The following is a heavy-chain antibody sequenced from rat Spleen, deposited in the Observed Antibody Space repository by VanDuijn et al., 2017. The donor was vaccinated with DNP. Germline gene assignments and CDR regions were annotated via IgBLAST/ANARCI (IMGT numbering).Heavy chain of an antibody. CDR2: ISYNGGTP. Sequence: EVQLVESGGGLVQPGRSLKLSCVASGFIFSNYWMTWVRQAPAKGLEWVATISYNGGTPYYRDSVKGRFTISRDNAQSTLYLQMDSLRSEDTATYYCASLWTLAYWGQGTLVTVSS. J-gene: IGHJ3*01. V-gene: IGHV5-29*01. D-gene: IGHD1-3*01. CDR3: ASLWTLAY. CDR1: GFIFSNYW.